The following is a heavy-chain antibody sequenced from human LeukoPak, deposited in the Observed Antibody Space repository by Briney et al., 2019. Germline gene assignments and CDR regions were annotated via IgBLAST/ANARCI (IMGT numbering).Heavy chain of an antibody. CDR3: ARVSGSYYPGWFDP. D-gene: IGHD1-26*01. CDR1: GGSITGYS. Sequence: PSETLSLTCSVSGGSITGYSWSWIRQPPGKGLQWIGYIDHSGYTNYNRSLKSRVTISVDTSKNQSSLKLSSVTAADTAVYYCARVSGSYYPGWFDPWGQGTLVTVSS. CDR2: IDHSGYT. J-gene: IGHJ5*02. V-gene: IGHV4-59*01.